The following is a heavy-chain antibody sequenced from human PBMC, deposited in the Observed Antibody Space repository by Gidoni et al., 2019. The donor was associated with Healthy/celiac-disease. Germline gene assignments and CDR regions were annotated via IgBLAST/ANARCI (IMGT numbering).Heavy chain of an antibody. J-gene: IGHJ4*02. CDR3: ARGPTYCGGDCYPPDY. Sequence: QVQLVQSGAEVKKPGASVKVSCTASGYTFTSYAMHWVRQAPGQRLEWMGWINAGNGNTKYSQKFQGRVTITRDTSASTAYMELSSLRSEDTAEYYCARGPTYCGGDCYPPDYWGQGTLVTVSS. V-gene: IGHV1-3*01. CDR1: GYTFTSYA. D-gene: IGHD2-21*01. CDR2: INAGNGNT.